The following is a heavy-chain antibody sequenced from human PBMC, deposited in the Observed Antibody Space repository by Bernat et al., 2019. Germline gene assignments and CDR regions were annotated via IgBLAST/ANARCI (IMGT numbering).Heavy chain of an antibody. J-gene: IGHJ6*02. Sequence: QVQLVESGGGVVQPGRSLRLSCAASGFTFSSYAMHWVRQAPGKGLEWVAVISYDGSNKYYADSVKGRFTISRDNSKNTLYLQMNSLRAEDTAVYYCASTFGGVIDPYYYYGMDVWGHGTTVTVSS. CDR2: ISYDGSNK. CDR1: GFTFSSYA. CDR3: ASTFGGVIDPYYYYGMDV. V-gene: IGHV3-30-3*01. D-gene: IGHD3-16*02.